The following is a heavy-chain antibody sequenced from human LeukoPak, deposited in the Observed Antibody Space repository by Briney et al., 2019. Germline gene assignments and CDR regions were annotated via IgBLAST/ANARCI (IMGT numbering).Heavy chain of an antibody. V-gene: IGHV3-53*01. J-gene: IGHJ4*02. CDR2: IYNGYYT. D-gene: IGHD4-17*01. CDR1: GFTVSSNY. Sequence: GGSLRLSCAASGFTVSSNYKSWVRQAPGKGLEWLSVIYNGYYTYYADTVKGRFTISRDNSKNTLYLQKNSLRVEDTAVYYCATSSYGAYFDYWGQGTPVTVSS. CDR3: ATSSYGAYFDY.